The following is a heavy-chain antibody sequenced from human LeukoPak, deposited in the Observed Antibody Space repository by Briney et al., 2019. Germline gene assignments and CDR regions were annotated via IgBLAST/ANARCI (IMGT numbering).Heavy chain of an antibody. V-gene: IGHV3-64D*09. D-gene: IGHD3-22*01. CDR3: VATYYYDSSGSP. Sequence: GGSLRLSCAASGFTFSSYAMHWVRQAPGKGLEYVSAISSNGGSTYYADSVKGRFTISRDNSKNTLYLQMSSLRAEDTAVYYCVATYYYDSSGSPWGQGTLVTVSS. CDR2: ISSNGGST. CDR1: GFTFSSYA. J-gene: IGHJ4*02.